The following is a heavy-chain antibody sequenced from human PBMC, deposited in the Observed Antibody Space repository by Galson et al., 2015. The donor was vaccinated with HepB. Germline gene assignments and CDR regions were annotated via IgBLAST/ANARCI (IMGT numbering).Heavy chain of an antibody. CDR3: ARAFGYSSSWYNFYYMDV. CDR2: ISSSSAYT. CDR1: GFIFSRYS. V-gene: IGHV3-21*01. J-gene: IGHJ6*03. Sequence: SLRLSCAASGFIFSRYSMNWVRQAPGKGLEWVSSISSSSAYTYYTDSVKAGFTISKNTAKNSLYLQMNSLRAEDTAVYYCARAFGYSSSWYNFYYMDVWGKGTTVTVSS. D-gene: IGHD6-13*01.